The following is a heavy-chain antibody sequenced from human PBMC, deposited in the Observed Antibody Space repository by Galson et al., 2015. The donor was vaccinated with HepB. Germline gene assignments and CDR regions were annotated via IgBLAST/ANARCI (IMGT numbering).Heavy chain of an antibody. V-gene: IGHV3-11*04. CDR2: ISSSGSTI. CDR1: GFTFSDHY. D-gene: IGHD6-13*01. CDR3: ARDLGDSSSWYEVHFDL. Sequence: SLRLSCAASGFTFSDHYMDWVRQAPGRGLEWVSYISSSGSTIYYADSVKGRFTISRDNAKNSLYLQMNSLRDEDTAVYYCARDLGDSSSWYEVHFDLWGRGTLVTVSS. J-gene: IGHJ2*01.